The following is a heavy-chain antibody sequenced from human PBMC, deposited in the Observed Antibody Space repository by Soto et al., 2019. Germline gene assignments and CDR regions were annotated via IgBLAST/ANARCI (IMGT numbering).Heavy chain of an antibody. V-gene: IGHV1-69*02. CDR3: ARAEPGQLYSSGWSVYYYYYGMDV. CDR2: IIPILGIA. J-gene: IGHJ6*02. CDR1: GGTFSSYT. Sequence: GASVKVSCKASGGTFSSYTISWVRQAPGQGLEWMGRIIPILGIANYAQKFQGRVTITADKSTSTAYMELSSLRSEDTAVYYCARAEPGQLYSSGWSVYYYYYGMDVWGQGTTVTVSS. D-gene: IGHD6-19*01.